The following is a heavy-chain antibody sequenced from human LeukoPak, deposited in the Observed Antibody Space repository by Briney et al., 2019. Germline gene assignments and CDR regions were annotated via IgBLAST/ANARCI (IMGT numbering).Heavy chain of an antibody. J-gene: IGHJ4*02. CDR1: GYTFTIYG. CDR3: ARTALVVPAAASFDY. CDR2: INPNSGGT. Sequence: ASVTVSFTASGYTFTIYGISWVRQAPGQGLEWMGWINPNSGGTNYAQKFQGRVTMTRDTSISTAYMELSRLRSDDTAVYYCARTALVVPAAASFDYWGQGTLVTVSS. V-gene: IGHV1-2*02. D-gene: IGHD2-2*01.